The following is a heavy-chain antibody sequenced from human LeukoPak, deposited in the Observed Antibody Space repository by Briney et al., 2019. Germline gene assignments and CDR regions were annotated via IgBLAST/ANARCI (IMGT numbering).Heavy chain of an antibody. Sequence: PGGSLRLSCAASGFTFSSYWMSWVRQAPGKGLEWVANIKQDGSEKYYVDSVKGRFTISRDNAKNSLYLQMNSLRAEDTAVYYCARGHLNPWIQLWKRDAFDIWGQGTMVTVSS. CDR1: GFTFSSYW. CDR3: ARGHLNPWIQLWKRDAFDI. J-gene: IGHJ3*02. D-gene: IGHD5-18*01. CDR2: IKQDGSEK. V-gene: IGHV3-7*03.